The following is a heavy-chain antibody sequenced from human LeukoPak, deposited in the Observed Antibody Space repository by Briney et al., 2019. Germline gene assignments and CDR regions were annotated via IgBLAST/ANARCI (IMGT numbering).Heavy chain of an antibody. V-gene: IGHV4-34*01. CDR3: ARHVEVVVVPAAMSPFFDY. J-gene: IGHJ4*02. CDR1: GGSFSGYY. Sequence: PSETLSLTCAVHGGSFSGYYWSWMRQPPGKGLEWIGEINHSGSTNYNPSLKSRVTISVDTSKNQFSLKLSSVTAADTAVYYCARHVEVVVVPAAMSPFFDYWGQGTLVTVSS. CDR2: INHSGST. D-gene: IGHD2-2*01.